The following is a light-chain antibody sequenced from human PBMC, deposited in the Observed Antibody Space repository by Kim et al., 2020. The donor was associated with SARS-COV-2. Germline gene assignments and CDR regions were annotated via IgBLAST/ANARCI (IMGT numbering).Light chain of an antibody. CDR2: DDR. CDR1: NIGSKN. V-gene: IGLV3-21*03. CDR3: QVWDSIGV. Sequence: SYELTQPPSVSVAPGNTARVTCGGDNIGSKNVHWYQQKTGQAPVLVLYDDRDRPSGIPARFSGSNSGNTATLTISRVEAGDEADYYCQVWDSIGVFGGGTRLTVL. J-gene: IGLJ2*01.